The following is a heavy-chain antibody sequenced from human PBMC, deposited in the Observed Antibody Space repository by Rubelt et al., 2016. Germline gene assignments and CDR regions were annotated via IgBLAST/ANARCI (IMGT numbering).Heavy chain of an antibody. CDR2: IKQDGSEK. V-gene: IGHV3-7*04. CDR1: GFTFSGSA. CDR3: ARDTAGFDY. J-gene: IGHJ4*02. Sequence: EVQLVESGGGLVQPGGSLKLSCAASGFTFSGSAMHWVRQAPGKGLEWVANIKQDGSEKYFGESVKGRFTISRDNAKNSLYREMNSLRAEDTAVYYCARDTAGFDYWGQGTLVTVSS. D-gene: IGHD1-1*01.